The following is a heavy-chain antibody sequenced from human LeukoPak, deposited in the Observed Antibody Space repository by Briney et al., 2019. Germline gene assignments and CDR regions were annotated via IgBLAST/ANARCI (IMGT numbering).Heavy chain of an antibody. V-gene: IGHV3-30*04. D-gene: IGHD3-22*01. J-gene: IGHJ4*02. CDR2: IGHDGSDK. Sequence: GGSLRLSCAASGFTFSHYALHWVRQAPGKGLEWVALIGHDGSDKYYAASVKGRFTISRDNSKNTLNLQMNSLRAEDTAVYYCAKDPTHFRVWDDYDSNVLNSWGQGTLVTVSS. CDR3: AKDPTHFRVWDDYDSNVLNS. CDR1: GFTFSHYA.